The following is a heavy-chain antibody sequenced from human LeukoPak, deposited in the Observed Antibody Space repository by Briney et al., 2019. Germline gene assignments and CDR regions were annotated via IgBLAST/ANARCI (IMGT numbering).Heavy chain of an antibody. CDR3: ATRSFRIAVAGTKALDY. J-gene: IGHJ4*02. D-gene: IGHD6-19*01. V-gene: IGHV1-24*01. CDR2: LDPEDGET. CDR1: GYTLTELS. Sequence: GASVKVSCKVSGYTLTELSMHWVRQAPGKGLEWMGGLDPEDGETIYAQKFQGRVTMTEDTSTDAAYMELSSLRSEDTAVYYCATRSFRIAVAGTKALDYWGQGTLVTVSS.